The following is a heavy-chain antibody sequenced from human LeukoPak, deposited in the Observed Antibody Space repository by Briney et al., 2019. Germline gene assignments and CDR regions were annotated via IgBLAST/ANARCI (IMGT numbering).Heavy chain of an antibody. J-gene: IGHJ4*02. V-gene: IGHV4-61*02. Sequence: SETLSLTCSVSGGSISSGSYYWSWIRQPAGKGLEWIGRIYTRGSTNYNPSLKSRVTISVDTSKNQFSLKLSSVTAADTAVYYCARSSRDLILDYWGQGTLVTVSS. CDR2: IYTRGST. CDR1: GGSISSGSYY. CDR3: ARSSRDLILDY. D-gene: IGHD3-16*01.